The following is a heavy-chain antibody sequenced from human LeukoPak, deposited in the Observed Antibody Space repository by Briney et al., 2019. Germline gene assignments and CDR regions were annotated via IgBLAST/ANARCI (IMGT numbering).Heavy chain of an antibody. J-gene: IGHJ3*02. CDR1: GGSFSGYY. CDR2: INHSGST. D-gene: IGHD2-2*01. V-gene: IGHV4-34*01. Sequence: SETLSLTCAVYGGSFSGYYWSWIRQPPGKGLEWIGEINHSGSTNYNPSLKSRVTISVDTSKNQFSLKLSSVTAADTAVYYCARGSVNYCSSTSCSGAFDIWAQGTMVTVSS. CDR3: ARGSVNYCSSTSCSGAFDI.